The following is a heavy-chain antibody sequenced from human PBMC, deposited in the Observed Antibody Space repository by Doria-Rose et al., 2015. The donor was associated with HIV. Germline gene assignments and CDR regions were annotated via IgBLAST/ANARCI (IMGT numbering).Heavy chain of an antibody. CDR3: ARIKSSRWYHKYYFDF. V-gene: IGHV2-26*01. CDR2: IFSDDEI. Sequence: QDSGPVLVKPTETLTLTCTVSGVSLSSPGMGVSWIRQPPGKALEWLAKIFSDDEISYKTSLKRRLTISRGTSKSQVVLTMTDMDPVDTATYYCARIKSSRWYHKYYFDFWGQGTLVIVSA. CDR1: GVSLSSPGMG. D-gene: IGHD6-13*01. J-gene: IGHJ4*02.